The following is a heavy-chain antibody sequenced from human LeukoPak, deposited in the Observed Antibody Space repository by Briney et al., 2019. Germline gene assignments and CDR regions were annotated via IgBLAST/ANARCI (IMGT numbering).Heavy chain of an antibody. V-gene: IGHV4-59*01. J-gene: IGHJ3*02. CDR2: IYDSGST. CDR3: ARDLTRPYDKEPGAFDI. CDR1: GGSISSYY. Sequence: SETLSLTCTVSGGSISSYYWSWIRQPPGKGLEWIGYIYDSGSTNYNPSLKSRVTISVDTSKNQFSLKLSSVTAADTAVYYCARDLTRPYDKEPGAFDIWGQGTMVTVSS. D-gene: IGHD3-22*01.